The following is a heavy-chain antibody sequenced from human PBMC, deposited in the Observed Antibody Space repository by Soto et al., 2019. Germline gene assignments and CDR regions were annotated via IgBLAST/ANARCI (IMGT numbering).Heavy chain of an antibody. D-gene: IGHD6-6*01. J-gene: IGHJ5*02. Sequence: SETLFLTCTVSGGSISSSSYYWGWIRQPPGKGLEWIGSIYYSGSTYYNPSLKSRVTISVDTSKNQFSLKLSSVTAADTAVYYCASGPKEYSSSGFDPWGQGTLVTVSS. CDR1: GGSISSSSYY. CDR2: IYYSGST. V-gene: IGHV4-39*01. CDR3: ASGPKEYSSSGFDP.